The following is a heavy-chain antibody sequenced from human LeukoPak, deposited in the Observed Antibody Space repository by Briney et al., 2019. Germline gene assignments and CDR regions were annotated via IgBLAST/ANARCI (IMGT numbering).Heavy chain of an antibody. CDR2: IYTSGST. CDR3: ARETVTTDWFDP. V-gene: IGHV4-59*10. D-gene: IGHD4-17*01. CDR1: GGSFSGYY. J-gene: IGHJ5*02. Sequence: PSETLSLTCAVYGGSFSGYYWSWIRQPPGKGLEWIGRIYTSGSTNYNPSLKSRVTMSVDTSKNQFSLKLSSVTAADTAVYYCARETVTTDWFDPWGQGTLVTVSS.